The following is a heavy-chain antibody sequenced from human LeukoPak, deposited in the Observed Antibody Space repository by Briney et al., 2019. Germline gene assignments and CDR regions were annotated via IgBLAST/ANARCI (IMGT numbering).Heavy chain of an antibody. CDR2: IYYSGST. V-gene: IGHV4-31*03. J-gene: IGHJ4*02. D-gene: IGHD2-15*01. CDR1: GGSISNGGYY. Sequence: PSETLSLTCTVSGGSISNGGYYWSWIRQHPGKGLEWIGYIYYSGSTYYNPSLKSRVTISVDTSKNQFSLKLSSVTAADTAVYYCAREGYCSGGSCYAFDYWGQGTLVTVSS. CDR3: AREGYCSGGSCYAFDY.